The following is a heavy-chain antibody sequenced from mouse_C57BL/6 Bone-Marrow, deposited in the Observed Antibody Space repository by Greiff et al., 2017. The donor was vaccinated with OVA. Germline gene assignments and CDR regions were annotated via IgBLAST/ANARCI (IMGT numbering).Heavy chain of an antibody. CDR2: IYPGDGDT. J-gene: IGHJ2*01. V-gene: IGHV1-82*01. Sequence: VQLVESGPELVKPGASVKISCKASGYAFSSSWMNWVKQRPGKGLEWIGRIYPGDGDTNYNGKFKGKATLTADKSSSTAYMQLSSLTSEDSAVYFCARSVTTVVVDYWGQGTTLTVSS. CDR3: ARSVTTVVVDY. CDR1: GYAFSSSW. D-gene: IGHD1-1*01.